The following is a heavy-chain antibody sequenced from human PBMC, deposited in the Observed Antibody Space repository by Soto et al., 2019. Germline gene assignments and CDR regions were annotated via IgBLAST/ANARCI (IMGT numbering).Heavy chain of an antibody. J-gene: IGHJ4*02. Sequence: QVQLQESGPGLVKPSGTLSLTCAVSGDSVSSPYWWCWVRQPPGKGLEWIGEVFHTGTTSYNPSLRSRVTISMDKSNNQFSLDLSSVTAADTAVSYCARSAGWYAVHSWGPGTLVVVSS. CDR3: ARSAGWYAVHS. D-gene: IGHD6-19*01. V-gene: IGHV4-4*02. CDR2: VFHTGTT. CDR1: GDSVSSPYW.